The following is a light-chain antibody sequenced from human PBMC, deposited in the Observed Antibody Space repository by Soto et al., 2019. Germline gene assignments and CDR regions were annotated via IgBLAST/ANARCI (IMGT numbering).Light chain of an antibody. CDR2: GAS. J-gene: IGKJ2*01. CDR3: QQYTKWPQYT. V-gene: IGKV3-15*01. CDR1: QSVSSD. Sequence: EIVMTQSPATLSVSPGERATLSCRASQSVSSDLAWYQHEPGQAPRLLIYGASRTATGIPARFSGSGSGTECNLTISRLQSEYFAVDYCQQYTKWPQYTFGQGTKLEIK.